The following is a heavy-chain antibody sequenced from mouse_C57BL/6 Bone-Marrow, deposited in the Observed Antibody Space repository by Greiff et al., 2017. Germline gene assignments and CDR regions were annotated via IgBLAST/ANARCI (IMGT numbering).Heavy chain of an antibody. CDR1: GYTFTNYW. J-gene: IGHJ4*01. CDR3: ARRDYYYAMDY. V-gene: IGHV1-63*01. CDR2: IYPGGGYT. Sequence: VQGVESGAELVRPGTSVKMSCKASGYTFTNYWIGWAKQRPGHGLEWIGDIYPGGGYTNYNEKFKGKATLTADKSSSTAYMQFSSLTSEDSAIYYCARRDYYYAMDYWGQGTSVTVSS.